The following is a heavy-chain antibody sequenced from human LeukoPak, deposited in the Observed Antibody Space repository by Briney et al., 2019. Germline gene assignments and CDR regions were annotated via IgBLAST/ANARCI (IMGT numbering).Heavy chain of an antibody. Sequence: GGSLRLSCAASGFTFRSYEMNWVRQAPGKGLEWVSYISSSSSYTNYADSVKGRFTISRDNAKNSLYLQMNSLRAEDTAVYYCAGGEPVEMAYYYYGMDVWGQGTTVTVSS. CDR2: ISSSSSYT. D-gene: IGHD5-24*01. J-gene: IGHJ6*02. CDR1: GFTFRSYE. CDR3: AGGEPVEMAYYYYGMDV. V-gene: IGHV3-21*05.